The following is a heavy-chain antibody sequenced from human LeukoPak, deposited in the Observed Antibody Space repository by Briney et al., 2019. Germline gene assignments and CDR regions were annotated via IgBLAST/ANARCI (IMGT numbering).Heavy chain of an antibody. D-gene: IGHD1-7*01. CDR2: IIPILGIA. Sequence: ASVKVSCKASGGTFSSYAISWLRQAPGQGLEWMGRIIPILGIANYAQKFQGRVTITADKSTSTAYMELSSLRSEDTAVYYCARVPNELELLSGSTHPFAYWGQGTLVTVSS. CDR1: GGTFSSYA. J-gene: IGHJ4*02. V-gene: IGHV1-69*04. CDR3: ARVPNELELLSGSTHPFAY.